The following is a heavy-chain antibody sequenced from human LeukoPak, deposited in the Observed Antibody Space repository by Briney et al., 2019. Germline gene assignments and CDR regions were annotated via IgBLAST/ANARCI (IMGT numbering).Heavy chain of an antibody. CDR1: GYTFTSYY. J-gene: IGHJ5*02. CDR2: INPSGGST. D-gene: IGHD6-19*01. CDR3: ARDDPLDKISSGWGP. Sequence: ASVKVSCKASGYTFTSYYIHWVRQAPGQGLEWMGLINPSGGSTSYAQKFQGRVTMTRDTSTNTVYMELSSLRSEDTAVYYCARDDPLDKISSGWGPWGQGTLVTVSS. V-gene: IGHV1-46*01.